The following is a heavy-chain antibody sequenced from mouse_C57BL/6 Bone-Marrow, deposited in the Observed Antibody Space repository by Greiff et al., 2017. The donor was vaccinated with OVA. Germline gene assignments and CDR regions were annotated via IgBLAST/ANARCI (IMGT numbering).Heavy chain of an antibody. D-gene: IGHD1-1*01. Sequence: VQVVESGAELARPGASVKLSCKASGYTFTSYGISWVKQRTGQGLEWIGEIYPRSGNTYYNEKFKGKATLTADKSSSTAYMELRSLTSEDSAVYFCARREILYGSSPLYAMDYWGQGTSVTVSS. CDR3: ARREILYGSSPLYAMDY. CDR2: IYPRSGNT. J-gene: IGHJ4*01. CDR1: GYTFTSYG. V-gene: IGHV1-81*01.